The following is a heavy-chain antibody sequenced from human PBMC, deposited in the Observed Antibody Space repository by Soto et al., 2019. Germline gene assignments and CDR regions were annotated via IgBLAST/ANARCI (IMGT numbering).Heavy chain of an antibody. Sequence: ASVKVSCKASGYTFTGYYMHWVRQAPGQGLEWMGWINPNSGGTNYAQKFQGWVTMTRDTSISTAYMELSRLRSDDTAVYYCARDLPIAAAGPYYYYYGMDVWGQGTTVTVS. CDR2: INPNSGGT. D-gene: IGHD6-13*01. CDR3: ARDLPIAAAGPYYYYYGMDV. J-gene: IGHJ6*02. V-gene: IGHV1-2*04. CDR1: GYTFTGYY.